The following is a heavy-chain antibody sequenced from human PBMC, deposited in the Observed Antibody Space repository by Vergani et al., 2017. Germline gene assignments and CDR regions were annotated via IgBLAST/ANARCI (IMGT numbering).Heavy chain of an antibody. V-gene: IGHV3-23*01. J-gene: IGHJ3*02. CDR2: ISGSGGST. Sequence: EVQLLESGGGLVQPGGSLRLSCAASGFTFSSYAMSWVRQAPGRGLEWVSAISGSGGSTYYADSVKGRFTISRDNSKNTLYLQMNSLRAEDTAVYYCTLYCSSTSCRPFAFDIWGQGTMVTVSS. D-gene: IGHD2-2*01. CDR3: TLYCSSTSCRPFAFDI. CDR1: GFTFSSYA.